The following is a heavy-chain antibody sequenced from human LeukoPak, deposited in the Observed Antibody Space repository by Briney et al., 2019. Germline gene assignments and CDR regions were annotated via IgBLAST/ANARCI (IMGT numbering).Heavy chain of an antibody. CDR2: IIPIFGTA. CDR1: GGTFSSYA. CDR3: AGRSVVVTFIRYNFEY. J-gene: IGHJ4*02. D-gene: IGHD2-21*02. V-gene: IGHV1-69*05. Sequence: SVKVSCKASGGTFSSYAISWVRQSPGQGLEWMGGIIPIFGTANSAQKFQGRVTITTDESTSTACMELSSLRSEDSAVYYCAGRSVVVTFIRYNFEYWGQGNLGTVSS.